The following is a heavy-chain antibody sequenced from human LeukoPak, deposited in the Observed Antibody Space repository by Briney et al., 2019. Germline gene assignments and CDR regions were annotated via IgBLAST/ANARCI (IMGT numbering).Heavy chain of an antibody. V-gene: IGHV3-30*03. Sequence: PGGSLRLSCAASGFTFSSYGMHWVRQAPGRGLEWVAVISYDGSNKYYADSVKGRFTISRDNSKNTLYLQMNSLRAEDTAVYYCARGNSSSWPFDPWGQGTLVTVSS. CDR2: ISYDGSNK. D-gene: IGHD6-13*01. J-gene: IGHJ5*02. CDR1: GFTFSSYG. CDR3: ARGNSSSWPFDP.